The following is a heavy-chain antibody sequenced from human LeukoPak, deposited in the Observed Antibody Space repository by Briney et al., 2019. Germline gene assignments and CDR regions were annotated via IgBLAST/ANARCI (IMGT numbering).Heavy chain of an antibody. V-gene: IGHV4-34*01. CDR2: INHSGST. CDR1: GGSFSVYY. CDR3: ARGRRGASGSDY. Sequence: SETLSLTCAVYGGSFSVYYWIGIRQPPGKALVWIGEINHSGSTNYNPSLKSRVTISVDTSKNQFSLKLSSVTDADTAVYYCARGRRGASGSDYWGQGTLVTVSS. D-gene: IGHD3-22*01. J-gene: IGHJ4*02.